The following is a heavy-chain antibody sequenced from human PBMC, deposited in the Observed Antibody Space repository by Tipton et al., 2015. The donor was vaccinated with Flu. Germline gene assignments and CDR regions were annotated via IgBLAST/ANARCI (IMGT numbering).Heavy chain of an antibody. Sequence: QLVQSGAEVKKPSESLKISCKASGYTFTDYWIGWVRQMPGKGLEWMGLIWPDDSDTRYSPSFQGQVTISADKSISTAYLQWSSLKASDTAMYYCATVPPGAYSHHHFDYWGQGTLVTVSS. V-gene: IGHV5-51*03. CDR2: IWPDDSDT. J-gene: IGHJ4*02. CDR3: ATVPPGAYSHHHFDY. CDR1: GYTFTDYW. D-gene: IGHD4-23*01.